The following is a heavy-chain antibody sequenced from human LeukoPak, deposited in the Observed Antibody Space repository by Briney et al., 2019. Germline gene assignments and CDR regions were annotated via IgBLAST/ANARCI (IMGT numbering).Heavy chain of an antibody. D-gene: IGHD3-3*01. Sequence: ASVKVSCKASGYTFTGYYMLWVRQAPGQGLELMGRINPNSGGTNYSQKFQGRVTMTRDTSISTAYTELRRLRSDDTAVYYCASQGPHYDFWSGYSNWFDPWGQGTLVTVSS. V-gene: IGHV1-2*06. CDR2: INPNSGGT. CDR3: ASQGPHYDFWSGYSNWFDP. J-gene: IGHJ5*02. CDR1: GYTFTGYY.